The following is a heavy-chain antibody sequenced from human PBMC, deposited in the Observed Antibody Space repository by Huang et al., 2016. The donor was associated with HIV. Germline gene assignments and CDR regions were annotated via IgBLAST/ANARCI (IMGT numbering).Heavy chain of an antibody. V-gene: IGHV3-7*01. CDR3: ATKTAGMDI. Sequence: VESGGRSVQPGGSIKLSCVGSTFTFGVYWMSWVRQPPGNGREWVANIKQDESEKDYVDSVKGRFNISRDNARKVLFLEMDDLRVEDTAIYFCATKTAGMDIWGQGTTVTVSS. CDR2: IKQDESEK. J-gene: IGHJ6*02. CDR1: TFTFGVYW. D-gene: IGHD1-7*01.